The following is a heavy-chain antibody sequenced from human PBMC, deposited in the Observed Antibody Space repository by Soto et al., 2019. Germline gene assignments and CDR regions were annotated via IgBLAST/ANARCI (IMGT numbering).Heavy chain of an antibody. Sequence: GGSLRLSCVASGLTFGSRAMTWVRHAPGEGLQWVSTITDTGGDAKYADSVRGRFVISRDNSKKTLYLQMTSLTAEDSAMYYCARGSTDSYPGSRIFDFWGRGTLVTVSS. CDR2: ITDTGGDA. D-gene: IGHD3-10*01. V-gene: IGHV3-23*01. CDR1: GLTFGSRA. J-gene: IGHJ4*02. CDR3: ARGSTDSYPGSRIFDF.